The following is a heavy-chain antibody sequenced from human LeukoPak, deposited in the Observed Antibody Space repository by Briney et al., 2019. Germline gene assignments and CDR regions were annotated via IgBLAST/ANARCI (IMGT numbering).Heavy chain of an antibody. CDR3: ARVTGYMIEDYFDY. J-gene: IGHJ4*02. CDR2: IKHGGGT. Sequence: SETLSLTCGVYGASFSAYFWNWVRQSPGKGLEWIGEIKHGGGTNYNPSLMGRVTISVNTSKNQFSLMLTSVTAADTAVYYCARVTGYMIEDYFDYWGQGTLVTVSS. V-gene: IGHV4-34*01. D-gene: IGHD3-22*01. CDR1: GASFSAYF.